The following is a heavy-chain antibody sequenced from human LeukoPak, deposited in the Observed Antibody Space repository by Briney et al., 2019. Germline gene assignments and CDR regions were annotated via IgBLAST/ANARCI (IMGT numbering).Heavy chain of an antibody. CDR3: ASLGLAIYYFDY. V-gene: IGHV4-30-2*01. J-gene: IGHJ4*02. CDR2: IYHSGST. D-gene: IGHD3/OR15-3a*01. Sequence: PSETLSLTCAVSGGSISSGGYSWSWIRQPPGKGLEWIGYIYHSGSTYYNPSLKSRVTISVDRSKNQFPLKLSSVTAADTAVYYCASLGLAIYYFDYWGQGTLVTVSS. CDR1: GGSISSGGYS.